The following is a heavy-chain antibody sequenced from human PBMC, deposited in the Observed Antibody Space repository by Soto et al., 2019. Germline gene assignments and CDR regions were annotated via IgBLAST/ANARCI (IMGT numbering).Heavy chain of an antibody. Sequence: QVQLVQSGAEVKKPGSSVKVSRKASGGTFSSYAISWVRQAPGQGLEWMGGIIPIFGTANYAQKFQGRVTITADESTSTAYMELSSLRSEDTAVYYCARGGCSGGSCPYYYYGMDVWGQGTTVTVSS. J-gene: IGHJ6*02. D-gene: IGHD2-15*01. CDR1: GGTFSSYA. V-gene: IGHV1-69*01. CDR2: IIPIFGTA. CDR3: ARGGCSGGSCPYYYYGMDV.